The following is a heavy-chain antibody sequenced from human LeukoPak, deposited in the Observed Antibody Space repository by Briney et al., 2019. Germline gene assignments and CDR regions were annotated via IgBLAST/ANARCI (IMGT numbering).Heavy chain of an antibody. CDR1: GYTFTSYG. V-gene: IGHV1-18*01. CDR3: AREYYYDSSGYYYVTPFDY. Sequence: ASVTVSCTASGYTFTSYGISWVRQAPGQGLEWMGWISAYNGNTNYAQKPQGRVTMTTDPSTSTAYMELRSLRSDDTAVYYCAREYYYDSSGYYYVTPFDYWGQGTLVTVSS. J-gene: IGHJ4*02. D-gene: IGHD3-22*01. CDR2: ISAYNGNT.